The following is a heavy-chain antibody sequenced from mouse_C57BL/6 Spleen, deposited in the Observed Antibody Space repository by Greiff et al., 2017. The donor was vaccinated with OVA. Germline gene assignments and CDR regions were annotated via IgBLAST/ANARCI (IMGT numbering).Heavy chain of an antibody. CDR2: ISYDGSN. CDR3: ARDDYGNFFAY. D-gene: IGHD2-1*01. CDR1: GYSITSGYY. V-gene: IGHV3-6*01. J-gene: IGHJ3*01. Sequence: EVQLVESGPGLVKPSQSLSLTCSVTGYSITSGYYWNWIRQFPGNKLEWMGYISYDGSNNYNPSLKNRISITRDTSKNQFFLKLNSVTTEDTATYYCARDDYGNFFAYWGQGTLVTVSA.